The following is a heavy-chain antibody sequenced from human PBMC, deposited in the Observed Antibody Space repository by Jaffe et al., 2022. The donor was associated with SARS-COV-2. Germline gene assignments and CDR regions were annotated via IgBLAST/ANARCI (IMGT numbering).Heavy chain of an antibody. CDR1: GGSFSGYY. Sequence: QVQLQQWGAGLLKPSETLSLTCAVYGGSFSGYYWSWIRQPPGKGLEWIGEINHSGSTNYNPSLKSRVTISVDTSKNQFSLKLSSVTAADTAVYYCATYSSSADNWFDPWGQGTLVTVSS. CDR3: ATYSSSADNWFDP. CDR2: INHSGST. J-gene: IGHJ5*02. V-gene: IGHV4-34*01. D-gene: IGHD6-6*01.